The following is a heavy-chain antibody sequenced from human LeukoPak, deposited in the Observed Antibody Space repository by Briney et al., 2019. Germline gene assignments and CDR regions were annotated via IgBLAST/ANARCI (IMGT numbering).Heavy chain of an antibody. CDR3: ARDSSGIVGATHIDY. CDR2: NSSSSSYI. Sequence: SGGSLRLSCAASGFTFSSYSMNWVRQAPGKGLEWVSSNSSSSSYIYYADSVKGRFTISRDNAKNSLYLQMNSLRAEDTAVYYCARDSSGIVGATHIDYWGQGTLVTVSS. J-gene: IGHJ4*02. CDR1: GFTFSSYS. V-gene: IGHV3-21*01. D-gene: IGHD1-26*01.